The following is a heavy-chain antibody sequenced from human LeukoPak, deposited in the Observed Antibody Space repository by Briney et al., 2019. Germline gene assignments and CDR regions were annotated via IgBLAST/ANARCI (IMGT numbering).Heavy chain of an antibody. CDR1: GFTFSSYA. CDR2: ISGSGGST. J-gene: IGHJ4*02. CDR3: ARDLGVRTFDY. Sequence: GGSLRLSCAASGFTFSSYAMSWVRQAPGKGLEWVSAISGSGGSTYYADSVKGRFTISRDNAKNSLYLQMNSLRAEDTAVYYCARDLGVRTFDYWGQGTLVTVSS. D-gene: IGHD1-14*01. V-gene: IGHV3-23*01.